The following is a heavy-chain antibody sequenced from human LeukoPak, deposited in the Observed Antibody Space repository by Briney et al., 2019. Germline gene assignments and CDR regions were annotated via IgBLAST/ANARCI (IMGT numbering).Heavy chain of an antibody. J-gene: IGHJ6*02. CDR3: ARARCSGGSCYLRNYYGMDV. D-gene: IGHD2-15*01. Sequence: SETLSLTCAVYGGSSSGFYWSWIRQPPGKGREWMGEINHSVSTNYNPSLKSRVTISVDTSKNQFSLKLSSVTAADTAVYYCARARCSGGSCYLRNYYGMDVWGQGTTVTVSS. CDR1: GGSSSGFY. CDR2: INHSVST. V-gene: IGHV4-34*01.